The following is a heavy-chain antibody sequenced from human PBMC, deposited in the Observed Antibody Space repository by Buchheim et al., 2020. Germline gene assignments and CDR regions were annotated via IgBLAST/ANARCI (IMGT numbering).Heavy chain of an antibody. V-gene: IGHV4-34*01. D-gene: IGHD3-3*01. CDR1: GGSFSGYY. CDR3: AGRAITSFGVVTYYYYYGMDV. J-gene: IGHJ6*02. CDR2: INHSGST. Sequence: QVQLQQWGAGLLKPSETLSLTCAVYGGSFSGYYWSWIRQPPGKGLEWIGEINHSGSTNYNPSLKSRVTISVDTSKNQFSLKLSSVTAADTAVYYCAGRAITSFGVVTYYYYYGMDVWGQGTT.